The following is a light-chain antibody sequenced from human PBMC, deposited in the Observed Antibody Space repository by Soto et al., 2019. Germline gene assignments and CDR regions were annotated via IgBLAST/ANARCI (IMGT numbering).Light chain of an antibody. J-gene: IGKJ3*01. CDR2: GAS. Sequence: TLSCRASQSVSSSYLAWYQQKPGQAPRLLIYGASSRATGIPDRFSGSGSGTDFTLTISRLEPEDFAVYYCQQYGSSPFTFGPGTKVVI. V-gene: IGKV3-20*01. CDR3: QQYGSSPFT. CDR1: QSVSSSY.